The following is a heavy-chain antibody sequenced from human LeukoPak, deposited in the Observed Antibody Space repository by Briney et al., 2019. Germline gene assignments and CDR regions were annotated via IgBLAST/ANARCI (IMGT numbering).Heavy chain of an antibody. D-gene: IGHD2-8*02. CDR3: AAVPNANAWYWDDAFDI. V-gene: IGHV1-58*01. Sequence: SVKVSCKASGFTFTTSAVQWVRKARGQRLEWIGRIVVGSGNTDHAQKFQGRLTITRDISTSTAYMELSSLTSDDTAVYYCAAVPNANAWYWDDAFDIWGQGTMVTVSS. CDR1: GFTFTTSA. CDR2: IVVGSGNT. J-gene: IGHJ3*02.